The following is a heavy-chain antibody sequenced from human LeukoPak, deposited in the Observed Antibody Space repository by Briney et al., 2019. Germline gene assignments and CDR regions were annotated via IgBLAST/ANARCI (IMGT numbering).Heavy chain of an antibody. CDR3: ARSDYYDSSGYNYYFDY. CDR1: GGTFSSYA. D-gene: IGHD3-22*01. Sequence: GASVKVSCKASGGTFSSYAISWVRQAPGQGLEWMGGIIPMFGTANYAQKFQGRVTITADESTSTAYMELSSLRSEDTAVYYCARSDYYDSSGYNYYFDYWGQGTLVTVSS. CDR2: IIPMFGTA. V-gene: IGHV1-69*13. J-gene: IGHJ4*02.